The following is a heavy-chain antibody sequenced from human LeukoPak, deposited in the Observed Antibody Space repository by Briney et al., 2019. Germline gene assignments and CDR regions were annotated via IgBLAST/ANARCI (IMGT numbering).Heavy chain of an antibody. CDR1: GFTVSSNY. Sequence: GGSLRLSCAASGFTVSSNYMSWVRQAPGKGLEWVSVIYSGGSTYYADSVKGRFTISRDNSKNTLYLQMDSLRAEDTAVYYCARSYSGSYRDAFDIWGQGTMVTVSS. V-gene: IGHV3-53*05. CDR2: IYSGGST. J-gene: IGHJ3*02. CDR3: ARSYSGSYRDAFDI. D-gene: IGHD1-26*01.